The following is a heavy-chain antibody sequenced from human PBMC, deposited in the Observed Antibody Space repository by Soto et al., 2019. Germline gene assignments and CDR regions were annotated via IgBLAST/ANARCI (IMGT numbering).Heavy chain of an antibody. CDR1: GGNVTSSW. D-gene: IGHD3-16*01. V-gene: IGHV5-51*01. Sequence: ISGKRPGGNVTSSWFGWVRQIQEKGLEWMGIIYPGDSDTRYSPSFQGQVTISADKSISTAYRQWSSLKASDTAMYFCARRRVVGHTGGGDGFDVWGQGTMV. J-gene: IGHJ3*01. CDR2: IYPGDSDT. CDR3: ARRRVVGHTGGGDGFDV.